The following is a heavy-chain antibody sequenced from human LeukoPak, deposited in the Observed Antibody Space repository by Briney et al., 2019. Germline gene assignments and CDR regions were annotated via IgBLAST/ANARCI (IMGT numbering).Heavy chain of an antibody. V-gene: IGHV1-2*06. Sequence: ASVKVSCKASGYTFTGYYMHWVRQAPGQGLEWIGRINPDSGGTNYAQKFQGRVTMTRDTSISTAYMELSRLRSDDTAVYYCARPITMIVVATPWKDAFDIWGQGTMVTVSS. CDR3: ARPITMIVVATPWKDAFDI. D-gene: IGHD3-22*01. CDR1: GYTFTGYY. CDR2: INPDSGGT. J-gene: IGHJ3*02.